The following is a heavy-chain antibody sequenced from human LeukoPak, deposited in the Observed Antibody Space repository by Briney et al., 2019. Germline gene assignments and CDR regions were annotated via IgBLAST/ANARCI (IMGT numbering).Heavy chain of an antibody. CDR1: GGSFSGYY. J-gene: IGHJ3*02. Sequence: SETLSLTCAVYGGSFSGYYWSWIRQPPGKGLEWIGEINHSGSTNYNPSLKSRVTISVDTSKNQFSLKLSSVTAADTAVYYCARDFGYDILTGYLVDAFDIWGQGTMVTVSS. V-gene: IGHV4-34*01. CDR3: ARDFGYDILTGYLVDAFDI. CDR2: INHSGST. D-gene: IGHD3-9*01.